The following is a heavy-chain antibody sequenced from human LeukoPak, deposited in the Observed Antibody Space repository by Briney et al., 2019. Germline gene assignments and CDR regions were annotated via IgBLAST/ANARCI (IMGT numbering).Heavy chain of an antibody. Sequence: GGSLRLSCAASGFTLSNYWMSWVRQAPGKGPEWVANIKQDESKTYYVDSVKGRFTISRDNAKNSLFLQMNSLRAEDTAVYYCARDDSLYCAGDTCYWAFDHWGQGTLVTISS. D-gene: IGHD2-21*02. CDR1: GFTLSNYW. J-gene: IGHJ4*02. V-gene: IGHV3-7*01. CDR2: IKQDESKT. CDR3: ARDDSLYCAGDTCYWAFDH.